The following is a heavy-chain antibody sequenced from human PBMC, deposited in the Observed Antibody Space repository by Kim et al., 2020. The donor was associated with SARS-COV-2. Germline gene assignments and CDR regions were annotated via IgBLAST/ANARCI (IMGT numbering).Heavy chain of an antibody. CDR2: ISGSGGST. CDR1: GFTFSSYA. J-gene: IGHJ4*02. Sequence: GGSLRLSCAASGFTFSSYAMNWVRQAPGKGLEWVSAISGSGGSTYYADSVKGRFTISRDNSKNTLYLQMNSLRAEDTAVYYCAKVDNYGSGSFDYWGQGTLVTLSS. CDR3: AKVDNYGSGSFDY. D-gene: IGHD3-10*01. V-gene: IGHV3-23*01.